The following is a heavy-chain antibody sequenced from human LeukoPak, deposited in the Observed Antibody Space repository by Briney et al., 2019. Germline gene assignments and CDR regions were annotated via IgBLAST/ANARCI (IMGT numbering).Heavy chain of an antibody. CDR1: GFTVSSNY. Sequence: PGGSLRLSCAASGFTVSSNYMSWVRQAPGKGLEWVSVIYSGGSTYYADSVKGRFTISRDNSKNTLYLQMNSLRAEDTAVYYCATYRGSIRFLGWLGHDYWGQGTLVTVSS. D-gene: IGHD3-3*01. CDR3: ATYRGSIRFLGWLGHDY. CDR2: IYSGGST. V-gene: IGHV3-66*02. J-gene: IGHJ4*02.